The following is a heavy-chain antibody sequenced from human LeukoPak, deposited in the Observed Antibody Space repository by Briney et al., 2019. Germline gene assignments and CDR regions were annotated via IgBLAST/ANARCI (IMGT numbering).Heavy chain of an antibody. CDR2: IWYDGSNK. J-gene: IGHJ4*02. CDR3: AKDLGYFDY. V-gene: IGHV3-33*06. CDR1: GFTFSSYG. Sequence: GRSLRLSCAASGFTFSSYGMHWVRQAPGKGLEWVAVIWYDGSNKYYADSVKGRFTISRDNSKNTLYLQMNSLRAEDTAVYSCAKDLGYFDYWGQGTLVTVSS.